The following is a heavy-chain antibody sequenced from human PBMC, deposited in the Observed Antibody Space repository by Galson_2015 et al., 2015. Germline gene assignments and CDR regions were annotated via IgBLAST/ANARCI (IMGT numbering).Heavy chain of an antibody. CDR1: GLTFSSYA. CDR2: ISGRGGST. D-gene: IGHD6-13*01. J-gene: IGHJ4*02. V-gene: IGHV3-23*01. CDR3: AKVHGSSISWYGFDY. Sequence: SLRLSCAASGLTFSSYAVTWVRQAPGKGLEWVSAISGRGGSTYYADSVKGRFTISRDNAKNTLYLQMNSLRAEDTAAYYCAKVHGSSISWYGFDYWGQGTLVTVSS.